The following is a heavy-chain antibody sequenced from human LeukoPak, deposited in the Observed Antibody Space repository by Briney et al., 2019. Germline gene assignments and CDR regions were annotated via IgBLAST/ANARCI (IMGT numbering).Heavy chain of an antibody. J-gene: IGHJ5*02. Sequence: PGGSLRLSCAASGFTFSSYGMHWVRQAPGKGLEWVAVIWYDGSNKYYADSVKGRFTISRDNSKNTLYLQMNSLRAEDTAVYYCARDRPMTYYDFWSGYYDFGWFDPWGQGTLVTVSS. CDR2: IWYDGSNK. CDR1: GFTFSSYG. D-gene: IGHD3-3*01. CDR3: ARDRPMTYYDFWSGYYDFGWFDP. V-gene: IGHV3-33*08.